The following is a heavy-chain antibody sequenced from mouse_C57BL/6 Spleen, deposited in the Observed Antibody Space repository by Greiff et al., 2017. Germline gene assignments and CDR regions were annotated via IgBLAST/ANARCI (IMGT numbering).Heavy chain of an antibody. CDR2: IWSGGST. D-gene: IGHD2-3*01. V-gene: IGHV2-2*01. CDR1: GFSLTSYG. Sequence: VQLQESGPGLVQPSQSLSITCTVSGFSLTSYGVHWVRQSPGKGLEWLGVIWSGGSTDYNAAFISRLSISKDNSKSQVFFKMNSLQADDTAIYYCARKRDGYYLYAMDYWGQGTSVTVSS. CDR3: ARKRDGYYLYAMDY. J-gene: IGHJ4*01.